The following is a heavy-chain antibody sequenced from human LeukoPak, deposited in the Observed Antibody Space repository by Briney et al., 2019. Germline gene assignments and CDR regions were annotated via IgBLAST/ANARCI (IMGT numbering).Heavy chain of an antibody. Sequence: SETLSLTCAVYGGSFSGYYWSWIRQPPGKGLEWIGEINHSGSTNYNPSLKSRVTISVDTSKSQFSLKLSSVTAADTAVYYCARDRALYYYYGMDVWGKGTTVTVSS. J-gene: IGHJ6*04. CDR2: INHSGST. CDR3: ARDRALYYYYGMDV. V-gene: IGHV4-34*01. CDR1: GGSFSGYY.